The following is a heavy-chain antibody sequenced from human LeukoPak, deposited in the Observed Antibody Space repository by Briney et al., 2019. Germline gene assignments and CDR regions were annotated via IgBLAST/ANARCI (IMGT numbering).Heavy chain of an antibody. Sequence: SETLSLTXAVYGGSFSGYYWSWIRQAPGKGLEWIGEINHSGSTNYNPSLKSRVTISVDTSKNQFSLKLSSVTAADTAVYYCARDGEWLDAFDIWGRGTMVTVSS. J-gene: IGHJ3*02. CDR1: GGSFSGYY. CDR2: INHSGST. CDR3: ARDGEWLDAFDI. D-gene: IGHD5-12*01. V-gene: IGHV4-34*01.